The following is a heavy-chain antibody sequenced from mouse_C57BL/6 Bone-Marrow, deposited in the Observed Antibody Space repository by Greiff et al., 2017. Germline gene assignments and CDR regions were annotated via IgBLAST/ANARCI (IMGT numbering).Heavy chain of an antibody. CDR3: ARHEGEIYYGNGGFAY. CDR2: VYPGSGSI. Sequence: QVQLQQSGAELVKPGASVKLSCKASGYTFTEYTIHWVKQRSGQGLEWIGWVYPGSGSIQYNEKFKDKATLTADKSSSTVYMELSRLTSEDSAVYFCARHEGEIYYGNGGFAYWGQGTLVPVSA. CDR1: GYTFTEYT. J-gene: IGHJ3*01. V-gene: IGHV1-62-2*01. D-gene: IGHD2-1*01.